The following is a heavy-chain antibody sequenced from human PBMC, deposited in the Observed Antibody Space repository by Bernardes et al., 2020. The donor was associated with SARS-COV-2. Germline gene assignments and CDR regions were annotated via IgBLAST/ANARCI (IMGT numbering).Heavy chain of an antibody. D-gene: IGHD3-10*01. CDR3: ARLTKLVSMLRGINYYYYYMDT. J-gene: IGHJ6*03. CDR1: NGSFSGYF. CDR2: INYSGTT. Sequence: SETLSLTCNVYNGSFSGYFWGWIRQPPGKGLEWIGDINYSGTTSYSPSLRSRATISVDTPKKQFSLKLSSVTAADTAVYYCARLTKLVSMLRGINYYYYYMDTWGKGTTVTVSS. V-gene: IGHV4-34*01.